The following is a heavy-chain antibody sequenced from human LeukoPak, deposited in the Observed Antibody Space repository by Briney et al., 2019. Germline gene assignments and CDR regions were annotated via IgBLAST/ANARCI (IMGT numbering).Heavy chain of an antibody. D-gene: IGHD6-19*01. J-gene: IGHJ2*01. Sequence: SETLSLTCTVSGGSISSYYWSWIRQPPGKGLEWIGYIYYSGSTNYNPSLKSRVTISVDTSKNQFSLQLNSVTPEDTAVYYCAREREQWLVRSRNFDLWGRGTLVTVSS. V-gene: IGHV4-59*12. CDR1: GGSISSYY. CDR2: IYYSGST. CDR3: AREREQWLVRSRNFDL.